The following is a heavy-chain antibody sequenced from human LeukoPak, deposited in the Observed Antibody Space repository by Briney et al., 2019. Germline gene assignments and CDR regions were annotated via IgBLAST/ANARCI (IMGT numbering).Heavy chain of an antibody. CDR2: IYYSGST. V-gene: IGHV4-59*08. J-gene: IGHJ4*02. Sequence: SETLSLTCTVSGGSISSYYWSWIRQPPGKGLEWIGYIYYSGSTNYHPSLKSRVTISVDTSKNQFSLKLSSVTAADTAVYYCARHYGGTHFDYWGQGTLVTVSS. CDR1: GGSISSYY. CDR3: ARHYGGTHFDY. D-gene: IGHD4-23*01.